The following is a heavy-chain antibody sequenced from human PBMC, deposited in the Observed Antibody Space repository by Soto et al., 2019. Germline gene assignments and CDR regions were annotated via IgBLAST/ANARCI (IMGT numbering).Heavy chain of an antibody. D-gene: IGHD3-10*01. CDR3: ARDRRVERFGDPYPFYYYYYMDV. CDR1: GGSISTYY. V-gene: IGHV4-59*01. J-gene: IGHJ6*03. CDR2: VFHSGTT. Sequence: QVQLQESGPGLVKPSETLSLTCTVSGGSISTYYWSWLRQPPGKGLEWIGHVFHSGTTSYNPSLQSRVTISVDTSTHQFSLRLSSVTAADTAVYYCARDRRVERFGDPYPFYYYYYMDVWGKGTTVTVSS.